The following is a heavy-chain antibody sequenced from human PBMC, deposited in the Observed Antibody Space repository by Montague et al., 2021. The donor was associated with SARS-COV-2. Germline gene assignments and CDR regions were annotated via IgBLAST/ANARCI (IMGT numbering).Heavy chain of an antibody. CDR2: IYYSGST. CDR3: ASGVKMAPDY. CDR1: GGPISSYY. D-gene: IGHD5-24*01. J-gene: IGHJ4*02. V-gene: IGHV4-59*01. Sequence: SETLSLTCTVSGGPISSYYWSWIRQPPGKGLEWIGYIYYSGSTNYNPSLKSRVTISVDTSKNQFSLKLSSVTAADTAVYYCASGVKMAPDYWGQGTLVTVSS.